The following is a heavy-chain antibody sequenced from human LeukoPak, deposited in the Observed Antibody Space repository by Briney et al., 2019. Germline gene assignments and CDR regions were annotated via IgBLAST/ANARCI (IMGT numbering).Heavy chain of an antibody. Sequence: GASVKVSCKASGYTFTGYYMHWVRQAPGQGLEWMGWINPNSGGTNYAQKFQGRVTMTRDTSISTAYMELSRLRSDDTAVYYCARTTLLGKIEFDYWGQGTLVTVSS. CDR3: ARTTLLGKIEFDY. D-gene: IGHD1-26*01. CDR1: GYTFTGYY. J-gene: IGHJ4*02. CDR2: INPNSGGT. V-gene: IGHV1-2*02.